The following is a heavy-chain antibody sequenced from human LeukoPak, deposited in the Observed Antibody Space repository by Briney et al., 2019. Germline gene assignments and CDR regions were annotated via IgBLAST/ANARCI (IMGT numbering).Heavy chain of an antibody. J-gene: IGHJ5*02. CDR3: ARLLRVGYCSTTTCNWFDP. CDR2: IYYSGST. Sequence: SESLSLTCAVSGGSISSTSYYWGWIRQPPGKGLEWIGSIYYSGSTYYSPSLKSRVTISVDTSKNQFSLKLSSVTAADTAVYYCARLLRVGYCSTTTCNWFDPWGQGTLVTVSS. D-gene: IGHD2-2*03. CDR1: GGSISSTSYY. V-gene: IGHV4-39*07.